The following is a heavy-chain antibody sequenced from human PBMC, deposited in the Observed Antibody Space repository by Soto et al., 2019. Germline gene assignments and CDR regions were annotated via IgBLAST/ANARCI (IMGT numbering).Heavy chain of an antibody. D-gene: IGHD1-7*01. J-gene: IGHJ4*02. CDR1: GFAFSTSV. V-gene: IGHV3-23*01. CDR3: SRRELHDY. Sequence: GGSLRLSCAASGFAFSTSVMSWVRQAPGKGLEWVSTISGSGGGTFYADSVKGRFTISRDNSKSALFLQMNSLRADDTAVYYCSRRELHDYWGQGTLVTVSS. CDR2: ISGSGGGT.